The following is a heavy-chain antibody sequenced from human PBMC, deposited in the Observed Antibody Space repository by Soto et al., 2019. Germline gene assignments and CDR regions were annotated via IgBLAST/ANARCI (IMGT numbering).Heavy chain of an antibody. CDR3: ARDKGYYGSGSYYNREYNWFDP. V-gene: IGHV3-33*01. J-gene: IGHJ5*02. CDR1: GFTFSSYG. Sequence: GGSLRLSCAASGFTFSSYGMHWVRQAPGKGLEWVAVIWYDGSNKYYADSVKGRFTISRDNSKNTLYLKMNSLRAEDTAVYYCARDKGYYGSGSYYNREYNWFDPWGQGTLVTVSS. D-gene: IGHD3-10*01. CDR2: IWYDGSNK.